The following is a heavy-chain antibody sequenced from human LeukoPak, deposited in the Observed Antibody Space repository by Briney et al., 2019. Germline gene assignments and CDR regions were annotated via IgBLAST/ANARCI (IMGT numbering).Heavy chain of an antibody. CDR2: IVVGSGNT. Sequence: SVKVSCKASGFTFTSSAMQWVRQARGQRLEWIGWIVVGSGNTNYAQKFQERVTITRDMSTSTAYMERSSLRSEDTAVYYCAATVPLAYCSSTSCYNWFDPWGQGTLVTVSS. D-gene: IGHD2-2*01. CDR1: GFTFTSSA. CDR3: AATVPLAYCSSTSCYNWFDP. V-gene: IGHV1-58*02. J-gene: IGHJ5*02.